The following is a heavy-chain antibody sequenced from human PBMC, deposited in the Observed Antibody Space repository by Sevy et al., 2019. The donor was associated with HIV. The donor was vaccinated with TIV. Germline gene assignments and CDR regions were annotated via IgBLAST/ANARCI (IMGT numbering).Heavy chain of an antibody. D-gene: IGHD3-22*01. Sequence: GGSLRLSCAASGFTFSSYAMGWVRQAPGKGLEWVSTTSGSGGSTYYADSVKGRFTISRDNSKNTLYLQMNSLRAEDTAVYYCAKDLFYFDSSGHGAFDIWGQGTMVTVSS. CDR1: GFTFSSYA. J-gene: IGHJ3*02. CDR3: AKDLFYFDSSGHGAFDI. CDR2: TSGSGGST. V-gene: IGHV3-23*01.